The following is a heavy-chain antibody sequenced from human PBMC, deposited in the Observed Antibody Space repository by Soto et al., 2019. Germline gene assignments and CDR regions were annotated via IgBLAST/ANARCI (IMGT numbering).Heavy chain of an antibody. CDR2: ISYEGSNK. J-gene: IGHJ3*02. CDR1: GFTFDDYS. CDR3: ARTNIQSALNDGVDI. V-gene: IGHV3-30-3*01. Sequence: QVQLVESGGGVVQPGRSLRLSCAAFGFTFDDYSMHWVRQAPGKGLEWVALISYEGSNKYYADSVKGRFTISRDNAKMTLFLAVNSLRTEVTSVYYCARTNIQSALNDGVDIWCQGTMVSVPS.